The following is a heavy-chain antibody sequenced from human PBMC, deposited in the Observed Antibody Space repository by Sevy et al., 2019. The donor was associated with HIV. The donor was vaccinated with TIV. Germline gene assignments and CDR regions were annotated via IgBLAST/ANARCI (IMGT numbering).Heavy chain of an antibody. J-gene: IGHJ4*02. CDR1: GFSFDSYG. Sequence: GGSLRLSCAVSGFSFDSYGMTWVRQAPGKGLEWVAYIKEDGSEENYVDSVKGRFTISRDNAKNSLYLQMNSLRAEDTAVYYCARSSNGALDYWGQGTLVTVSS. CDR3: ARSSNGALDY. CDR2: IKEDGSEE. V-gene: IGHV3-7*01. D-gene: IGHD2-2*01.